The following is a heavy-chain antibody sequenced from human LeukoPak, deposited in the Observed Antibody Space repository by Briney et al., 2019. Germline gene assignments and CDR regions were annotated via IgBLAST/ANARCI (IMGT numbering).Heavy chain of an antibody. CDR3: ARVSGYYYNGWFDP. D-gene: IGHD3-22*01. CDR1: GFTFSSYS. J-gene: IGHJ5*02. Sequence: GGSLRLSCAASGFTFSSYSMNWVRQAPGKGLEWVSSISSSSSYIYYADSVKGRFTISRDNAKNSLYLQMNSLRAEDTAVYYCARVSGYYYNGWFDPWGQGTLVTVSS. V-gene: IGHV3-21*04. CDR2: ISSSSSYI.